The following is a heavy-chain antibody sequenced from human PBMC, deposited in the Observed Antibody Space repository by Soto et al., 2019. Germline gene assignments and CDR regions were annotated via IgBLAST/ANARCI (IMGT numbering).Heavy chain of an antibody. CDR2: ISSSSSYI. D-gene: IGHD1-7*01. Sequence: GGSLRLSCAASGFTFSSYSMNWVRQAPGKGLEWVSSISSSSSYIYYADSVKGRFTISRDNAKNSLYLQMNSLRAEDTAVYYCARDLSHAVWNSHYYFDYWGQGTLVTVSS. V-gene: IGHV3-21*01. CDR1: GFTFSSYS. CDR3: ARDLSHAVWNSHYYFDY. J-gene: IGHJ4*02.